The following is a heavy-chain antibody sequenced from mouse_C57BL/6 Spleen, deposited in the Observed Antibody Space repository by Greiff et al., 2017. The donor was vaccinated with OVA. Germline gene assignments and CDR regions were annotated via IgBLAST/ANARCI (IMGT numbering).Heavy chain of an antibody. CDR1: GYSFTGYY. Sequence: EVKLLESGPELVKPGASVKISCKASGYSFTGYYMNWVKQSPEKSLEWIGEINPSTGGTTYNQKFKAKATLTVDKSSSTAYMQLKSLTSEDSAVYYCARGITTVVPDYWGQGTTLTVSS. D-gene: IGHD1-1*01. J-gene: IGHJ2*01. V-gene: IGHV1-42*01. CDR2: INPSTGGT. CDR3: ARGITTVVPDY.